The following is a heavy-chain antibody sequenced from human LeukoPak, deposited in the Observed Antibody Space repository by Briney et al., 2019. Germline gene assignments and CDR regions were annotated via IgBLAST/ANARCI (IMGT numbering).Heavy chain of an antibody. CDR3: ARDRGLPTYYYGSGSYPDAFDI. Sequence: GASVKVSCKASGYTFTSYGISWVRQAPGQGLERMGWISAYNGNTNYAQKLQGRVTMTTDTSTSTAYMELRSLRSDDTAVYYCARDRGLPTYYYGSGSYPDAFDIWGQGTMVTVSS. CDR2: ISAYNGNT. V-gene: IGHV1-18*01. CDR1: GYTFTSYG. J-gene: IGHJ3*02. D-gene: IGHD3-10*01.